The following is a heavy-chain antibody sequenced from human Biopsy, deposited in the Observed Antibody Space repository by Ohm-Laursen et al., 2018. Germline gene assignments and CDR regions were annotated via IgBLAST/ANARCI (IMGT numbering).Heavy chain of an antibody. V-gene: IGHV1-69*01. Sequence: SSVKVSCKAPGGTFSSYSITWVRQAPGQGLEWMGGITPIFDINNYAQKFQGRLTISADESTSTSYMELSSLTTEDTAIYYCARGPHSGSHSCFDYWGQGTLVTVSS. CDR2: ITPIFDIN. CDR1: GGTFSSYS. D-gene: IGHD1-26*01. CDR3: ARGPHSGSHSCFDY. J-gene: IGHJ4*02.